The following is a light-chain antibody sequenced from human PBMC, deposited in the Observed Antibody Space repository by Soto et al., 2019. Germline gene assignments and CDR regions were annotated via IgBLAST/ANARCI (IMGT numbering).Light chain of an antibody. V-gene: IGKV3-15*01. J-gene: IGKJ5*01. CDR3: QQYYDWPIT. Sequence: EIVLTQSPATLSVSPGERATLSCRASQSVSSNLAWYQQKPGQAPRLLIYGASTRATGIPARFSGSVSGTEFTLTISSLQSEDFAFYYCQQYYDWPITFGQGTRLDIK. CDR1: QSVSSN. CDR2: GAS.